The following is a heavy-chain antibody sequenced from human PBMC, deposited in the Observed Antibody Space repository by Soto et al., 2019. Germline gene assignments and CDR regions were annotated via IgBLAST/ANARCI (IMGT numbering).Heavy chain of an antibody. Sequence: SETLSLTCAVYGGSFSGYYWSWIRQPPGKGLEWIGEINHSGGTNYNPSLKSRVTISVDTSKNQFSLKLSSVTAADTAVYYCARGRRLGIAAAGSPIDYWGQGTLVTVSS. CDR3: ARGRRLGIAAAGSPIDY. CDR1: GGSFSGYY. CDR2: INHSGGT. D-gene: IGHD6-13*01. V-gene: IGHV4-34*01. J-gene: IGHJ4*02.